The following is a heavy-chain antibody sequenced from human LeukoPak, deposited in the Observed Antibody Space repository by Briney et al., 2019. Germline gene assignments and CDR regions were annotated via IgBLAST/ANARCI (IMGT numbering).Heavy chain of an antibody. CDR1: GGSISSCSFY. Sequence: PSETLSLTCAVSGGSISSCSFYWGWIRQPPGKGLEWIASIYYSGSTYYNPSLKSRVTISVDTSKNQFSQKLSSVTAADTAMYYCAIRLRSDYWGHGTLVTVSS. V-gene: IGHV4-39*01. D-gene: IGHD4-17*01. CDR3: AIRLRSDY. CDR2: IYYSGST. J-gene: IGHJ4*01.